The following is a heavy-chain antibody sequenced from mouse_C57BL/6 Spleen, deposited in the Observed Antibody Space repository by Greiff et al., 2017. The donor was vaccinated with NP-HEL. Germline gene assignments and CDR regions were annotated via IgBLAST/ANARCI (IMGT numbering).Heavy chain of an antibody. CDR1: GYTFTSYW. CDR3: ARSGGQKDYYFDY. CDR2: IDPSDSYT. J-gene: IGHJ2*01. D-gene: IGHD4-1*01. Sequence: QVQLQQPGAELVKPGASVKLSCKASGYTFTSYWMQWVKQRPGQGLEWIGEIDPSDSYTNYNQKFKGKATLTVDTTSSTAYMQLSSLTSEDSAVYYCARSGGQKDYYFDYWGQGTTLTVSS. V-gene: IGHV1-50*01.